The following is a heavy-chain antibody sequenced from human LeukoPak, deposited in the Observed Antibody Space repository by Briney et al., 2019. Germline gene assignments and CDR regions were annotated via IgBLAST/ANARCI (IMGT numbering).Heavy chain of an antibody. J-gene: IGHJ4*02. CDR3: ARDSRRGYSYGYDY. Sequence: ASVKVSCKASGYTFTSYGVSWVRQATGQGLEWMGWINTYNVNTNYAQKFQGRVTLTTDASTSTAYMELRSLRSDDTAVYYCARDSRRGYSYGYDYWGQGTLVTVSS. CDR1: GYTFTSYG. CDR2: INTYNVNT. V-gene: IGHV1-18*01. D-gene: IGHD5-18*01.